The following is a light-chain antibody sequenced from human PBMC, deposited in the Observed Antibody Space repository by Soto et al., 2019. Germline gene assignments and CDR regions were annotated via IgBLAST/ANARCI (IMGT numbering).Light chain of an antibody. J-gene: IGLJ1*01. CDR2: RNN. CDR3: AAWDDSLSGPSYV. Sequence: QPVRAQPPSGSGAPRGRGPISCSGSSSNIGSNYVYWYQQLPGTAPKLLIYRNNQRPSGVPDRFSGSKSGTSASLAISGLRSEDEADYYCAAWDDSLSGPSYVFGTGTKVTVL. V-gene: IGLV1-47*01. CDR1: SSNIGSNY.